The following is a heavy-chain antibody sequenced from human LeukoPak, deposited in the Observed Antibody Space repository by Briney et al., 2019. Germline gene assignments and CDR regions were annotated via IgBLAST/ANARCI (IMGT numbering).Heavy chain of an antibody. D-gene: IGHD5-18*01. V-gene: IGHV3-43*02. CDR3: ANAQHSRYNYGLYYYGMDV. CDR2: ISGGGGST. CDR1: GFTFDDYA. J-gene: IGHJ6*02. Sequence: GGSLRLSCAASGFTFDDYAMHWVRQAPGKGLEWVSLISGGGGSTYYADSVKGRFTISRDNSKNSLYLQMNSLRTEDTALYYCANAQHSRYNYGLYYYGMDVWGQGTTVTVSS.